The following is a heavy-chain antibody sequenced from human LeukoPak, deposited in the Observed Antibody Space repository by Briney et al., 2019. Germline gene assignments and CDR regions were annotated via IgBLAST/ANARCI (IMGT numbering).Heavy chain of an antibody. CDR3: AKAPGKGRGWVFDY. Sequence: GGSLRLFCAASGFTFSSYAVPWVRQAPGEGLEWVSGGSVICTTYYGDSVKGRCTISRDNSKNTLSLQMNSLRAEDTAVYYCAKAPGKGRGWVFDYWGQGTLVTVSS. CDR1: GFTFSSYA. J-gene: IGHJ4*02. D-gene: IGHD6-19*01. CDR2: GSVICTT. V-gene: IGHV3-23*01.